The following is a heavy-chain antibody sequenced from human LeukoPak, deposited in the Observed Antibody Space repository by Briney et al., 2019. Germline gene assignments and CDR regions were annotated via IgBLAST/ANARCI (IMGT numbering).Heavy chain of an antibody. CDR2: ISSSGSAK. V-gene: IGHV3-11*04. D-gene: IGHD3-10*01. Sequence: PGGSLRLSCATSGFTFSDHYFGWVRQAPGKGLEWVSYISSSGSAKYYADSVTGRFTISRDNSKNTLYLQMNSLRAEDTAVFYCARDLNLWGFYMDVWGKGTTVTVSS. J-gene: IGHJ6*03. CDR1: GFTFSDHY. CDR3: ARDLNLWGFYMDV.